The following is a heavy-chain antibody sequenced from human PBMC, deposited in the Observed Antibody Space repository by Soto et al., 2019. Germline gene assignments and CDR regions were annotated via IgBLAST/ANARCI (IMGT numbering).Heavy chain of an antibody. CDR2: ISGSGGST. V-gene: IGHV3-23*01. D-gene: IGHD3-9*01. J-gene: IGHJ4*02. CDR3: AKTLLDILTGYFPPFDY. CDR1: GFTFSSYA. Sequence: PGGSLRLSCAASGFTFSSYAMSWVRQAPGKGLEWVSAISGSGGSTYYADSVKGRFTISRDNSKNTLYLQMNSLRAEDTAVYYCAKTLLDILTGYFPPFDYWGQGTLVTVSS.